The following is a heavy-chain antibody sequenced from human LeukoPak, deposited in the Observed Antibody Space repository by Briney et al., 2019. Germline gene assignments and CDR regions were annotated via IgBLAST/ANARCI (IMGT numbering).Heavy chain of an antibody. CDR1: GFTFSSSA. CDR3: ARDRLDTAMVELDV. D-gene: IGHD5-18*01. Sequence: GGSLRLSCAASGFTFSSSAMTWVRRAPGKGLEWVSSISDNTYYADSVKGRFTISRDNSKNTLYLQMNSLRAEDTAVYYCARDRLDTAMVELDVWGQGTTVTVSS. J-gene: IGHJ6*02. V-gene: IGHV3-23*01. CDR2: ISDNT.